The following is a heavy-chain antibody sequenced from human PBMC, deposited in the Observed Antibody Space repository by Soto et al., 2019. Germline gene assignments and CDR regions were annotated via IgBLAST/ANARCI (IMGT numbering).Heavy chain of an antibody. Sequence: GGSLRLSCAASGFTFSSYAMSWVRQAPGKGLEWVSAISGSGGSTYYADSVKGRFTISRDNSKNTLYLQMNSLRAEDTAVYYGAKGGVIAVVVGEDAFDIWGQGTMVTVSS. D-gene: IGHD6-19*01. J-gene: IGHJ3*02. CDR3: AKGGVIAVVVGEDAFDI. CDR2: ISGSGGST. V-gene: IGHV3-23*01. CDR1: GFTFSSYA.